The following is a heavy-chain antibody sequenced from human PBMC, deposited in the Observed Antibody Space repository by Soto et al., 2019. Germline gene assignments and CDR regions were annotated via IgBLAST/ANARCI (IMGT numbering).Heavy chain of an antibody. CDR3: ARDGGPYFYYNGMDV. D-gene: IGHD3-16*01. CDR1: GFTFSDYY. Sequence: QVQLVQSGGGLVEPGGSLRLSCAASGFTFSDYYMSWIRQAPGKGLEWISYMRSSGNTIHYADSVKGRFTISRDTAKNSLYLQMNSLSAEDTAVYYCARDGGPYFYYNGMDVWGQGTTVTVSS. V-gene: IGHV3-11*01. CDR2: MRSSGNTI. J-gene: IGHJ6*02.